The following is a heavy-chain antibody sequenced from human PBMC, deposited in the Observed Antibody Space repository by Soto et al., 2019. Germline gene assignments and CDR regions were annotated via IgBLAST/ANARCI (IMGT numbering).Heavy chain of an antibody. CDR2: INHSGST. V-gene: IGHV4-34*01. D-gene: IGHD3-22*01. Sequence: SETLSLTCAVYGGSFSGYYWSWIRQPPGKGLEWIGEINHSGSTNYNPSLKSRVTISVDTSKNQFSLKLSSVTAADTAVYYCARVGLEERYYYPRPSSGIDYWGQGTLVTVSS. J-gene: IGHJ4*02. CDR1: GGSFSGYY. CDR3: ARVGLEERYYYPRPSSGIDY.